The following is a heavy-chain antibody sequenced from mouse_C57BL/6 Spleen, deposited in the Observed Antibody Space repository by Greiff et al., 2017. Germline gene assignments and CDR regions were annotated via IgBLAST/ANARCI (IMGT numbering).Heavy chain of an antibody. CDR2: IHPNSGST. Sequence: QVQLQQPGAELVKPGASVKLSCKASGYTFTSYWMHWVKQRPGQGLEWIGMIHPNSGSTNYNEKCKSKATLTVDKSSSTAYMQLSSLTSEDSAVYYCARGDYGSSPYWYFDVWGTGTTVTVSS. D-gene: IGHD1-1*01. V-gene: IGHV1-64*01. CDR1: GYTFTSYW. CDR3: ARGDYGSSPYWYFDV. J-gene: IGHJ1*03.